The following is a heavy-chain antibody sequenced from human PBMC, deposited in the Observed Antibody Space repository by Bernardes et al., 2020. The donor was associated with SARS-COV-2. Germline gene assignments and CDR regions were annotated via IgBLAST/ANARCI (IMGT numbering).Heavy chain of an antibody. CDR2: ISWNSGSI. J-gene: IGHJ6*02. V-gene: IGHV3-9*01. D-gene: IGHD6-13*01. Sequence: GGSLRLSCAASGFTFDDYAMHWVRQAPGKGLEWVSGISWNSGSIGYADSVKGRFTISRDNAKNTLYLQMNSLRAEDTAVYYCARDCGAAAARTCYYYYGMDVWGQGNTVTVSS. CDR3: ARDCGAAAARTCYYYYGMDV. CDR1: GFTFDDYA.